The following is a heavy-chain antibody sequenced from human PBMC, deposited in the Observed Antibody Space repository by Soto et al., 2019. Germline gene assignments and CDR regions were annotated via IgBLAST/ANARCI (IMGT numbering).Heavy chain of an antibody. CDR2: IIAFNGNT. Sequence: ASVKVSCKASGYTFTSYGISWVRQAPGQGLEWMGWIIAFNGNTNYAQKLQGRVTMTTDTSTSTAYMELSSLRSEDTAVYYCARGIAAAGSYYYYYMDVWGKGTTVTVSS. D-gene: IGHD6-13*01. CDR3: ARGIAAAGSYYYYYMDV. CDR1: GYTFTSYG. V-gene: IGHV1-18*01. J-gene: IGHJ6*03.